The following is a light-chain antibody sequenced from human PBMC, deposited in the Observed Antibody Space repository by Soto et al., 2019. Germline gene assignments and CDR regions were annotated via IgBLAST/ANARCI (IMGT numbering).Light chain of an antibody. CDR3: QQLQAYPLT. V-gene: IGKV1-9*01. J-gene: IGKJ4*01. CDR2: AAF. CDR1: QVIDNF. Sequence: DIQLTQSPSFLSASVGDRITITCRASQVIDNFLAWYQQKPGRAPEVLVYAAFTLQRGVSPRFSGSGSGAGFTLTISSLQPEDIATYYCQQLQAYPLTFGGGTEVEI.